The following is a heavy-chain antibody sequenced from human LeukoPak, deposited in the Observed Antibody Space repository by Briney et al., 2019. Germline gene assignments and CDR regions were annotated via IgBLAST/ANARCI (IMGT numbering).Heavy chain of an antibody. CDR2: ITNSGETM. D-gene: IGHD6-13*01. CDR3: AESPWYGY. CDR1: GFTFSSYE. J-gene: IGHJ4*02. V-gene: IGHV3-48*03. Sequence: GGALRLSCAASGFTFSSYEMSWVRQAPGKGLEWVSYITNSGETMYYADSVKGRFTISRDNAKNTLYLQMNSLRIEDTAVYYCAESPWYGYWGPGTLVTVSS.